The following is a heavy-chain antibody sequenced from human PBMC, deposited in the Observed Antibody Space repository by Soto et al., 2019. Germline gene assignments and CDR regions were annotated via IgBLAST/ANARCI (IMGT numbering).Heavy chain of an antibody. D-gene: IGHD5-18*01. CDR2: IYHSGST. CDR3: AKHGYYEYFQY. J-gene: IGHJ1*01. CDR1: GGSVSSGTYY. V-gene: IGHV4-61*01. Sequence: SETLSLTCTVSGGSVSSGTYYWSWIRQPPGKGPEWIGYIYHSGSTNYNPSLKSRVTISVDTSKNQFSLNLRSVTAADTAVYYCAKHGYYEYFQYWGQGTLVTVSS.